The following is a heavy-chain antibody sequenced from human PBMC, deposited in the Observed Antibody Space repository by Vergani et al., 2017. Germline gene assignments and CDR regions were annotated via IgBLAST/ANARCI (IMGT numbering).Heavy chain of an antibody. D-gene: IGHD1-26*01. CDR1: GYSVGSGYY. Sequence: QVDLQESGPGLVKSSETLSLNCAVSGYSVGSGYYWGWIRQPPGRGLEWVGCVHHNGNTYYTSSLRSRATISRDTSKNQFSLRLTSVTAADTAVYYCARQNPYRSAHVDFWGRGVLVTVSA. V-gene: IGHV4-38-2*01. CDR3: ARQNPYRSAHVDF. J-gene: IGHJ4*02. CDR2: VHHNGNT.